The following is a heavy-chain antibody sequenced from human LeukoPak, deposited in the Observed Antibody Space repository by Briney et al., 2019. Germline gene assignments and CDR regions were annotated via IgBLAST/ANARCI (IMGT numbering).Heavy chain of an antibody. CDR3: ARESGYSYIFDY. CDR2: ISYDGSNK. CDR1: GFTFSSYA. V-gene: IGHV3-30*01. Sequence: GGSLRLSCAASGFTFSSYAMPSARQAPGKGLEWVAVISYDGSNKYYADSVKGRFTISRDNSKNTLYLQMNSLRAEDTAVYYCARESGYSYIFDYWGQGTLVTVSS. D-gene: IGHD5-18*01. J-gene: IGHJ4*02.